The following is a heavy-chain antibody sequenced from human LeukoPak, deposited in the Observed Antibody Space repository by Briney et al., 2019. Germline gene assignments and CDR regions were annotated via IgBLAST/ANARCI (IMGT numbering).Heavy chain of an antibody. J-gene: IGHJ4*02. CDR1: GFTFSSYS. V-gene: IGHV3-21*01. Sequence: GGSLRLSCAASGFTFSSYSMNWVRQAPGKGLEWVSSISSSSSYIYYADSVKGRFTISRDNAKNSLYLQMNSLRAEDTAVYYCARSGVPTYGSGSYYQYYFDYWGQGTLVTVSS. D-gene: IGHD3-10*01. CDR3: ARSGVPTYGSGSYYQYYFDY. CDR2: ISSSSSYI.